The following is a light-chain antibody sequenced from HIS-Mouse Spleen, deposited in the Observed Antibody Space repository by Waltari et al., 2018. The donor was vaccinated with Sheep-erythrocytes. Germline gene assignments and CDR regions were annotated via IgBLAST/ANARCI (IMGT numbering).Light chain of an antibody. Sequence: QSALTQPASVSGSPGQSITISGTGTSSDVGSYNLVSGYQQHPGKAPKLMIYEGSKRPSGVSNRFSGSKSGNTASLTISGLQAEDEADYYCCSYAGSSTLVFGGGTKLTVL. V-gene: IGLV2-23*01. CDR1: SSDVGSYNL. CDR3: CSYAGSSTLV. J-gene: IGLJ2*01. CDR2: EGS.